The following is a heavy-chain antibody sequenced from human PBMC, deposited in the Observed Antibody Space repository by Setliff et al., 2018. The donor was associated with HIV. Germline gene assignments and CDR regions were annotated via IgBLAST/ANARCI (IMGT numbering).Heavy chain of an antibody. CDR3: ALTGHRLLRGYMDV. Sequence: SETLSLTCSVSGGSLSPYYWTRIRQPAGKGLEWLGRIYPTGSTIHNPSLRSRVTMSPDTSKKHFSLNLRSVTAADTAVYYCALTGHRLLRGYMDVWGKGTTVTVSS. J-gene: IGHJ6*03. D-gene: IGHD2-15*01. CDR2: IYPTGST. CDR1: GGSLSPYY. V-gene: IGHV4-4*07.